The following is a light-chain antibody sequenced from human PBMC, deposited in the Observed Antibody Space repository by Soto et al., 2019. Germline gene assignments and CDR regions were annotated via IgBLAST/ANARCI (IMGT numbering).Light chain of an antibody. J-gene: IGKJ1*01. CDR1: QSVGSN. V-gene: IGKV3-15*01. CDR2: GAS. Sequence: EIVMTQSPATLSVSPGERATLSCRASQSVGSNLAWYQQKPGQAPRLLIYGASTRATGIPARLSGSGSGTEFPLTISSLQSEDFAIYFCQQYNNWPPDRTFGQGTKVEIK. CDR3: QQYNNWPPDRT.